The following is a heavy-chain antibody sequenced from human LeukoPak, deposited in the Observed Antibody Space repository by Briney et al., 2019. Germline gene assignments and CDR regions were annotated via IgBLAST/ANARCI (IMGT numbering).Heavy chain of an antibody. D-gene: IGHD3-3*01. CDR1: GFTFSSYG. J-gene: IGHJ3*02. V-gene: IGHV3-33*01. CDR3: ARAIDYDFWSGYYDAFDI. Sequence: PGGSLRLSCAASGFTFSSYGMHWVRQAPGKGLEWVAVIWYDGSKKYYADSVKGRFTISRDNAKNSLYLQMNSLRAEDTAVYYCARAIDYDFWSGYYDAFDIWGQGTMVTVSS. CDR2: IWYDGSKK.